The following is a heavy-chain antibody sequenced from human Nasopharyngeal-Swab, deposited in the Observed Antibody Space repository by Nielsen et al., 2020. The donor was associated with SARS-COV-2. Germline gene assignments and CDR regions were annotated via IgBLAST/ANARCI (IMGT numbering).Heavy chain of an antibody. D-gene: IGHD5-12*01. CDR1: GGSISSYY. V-gene: IGHV4-59*08. J-gene: IGHJ6*02. Sequence: SETLSPTCTVSGGSISSYYWSWIRQPPGKGLEWIGYIYYSGSTNYNPSLKSRVTISVDTPKNQFSLKLSSVTAADTAVYYCARRKGYSGYGMDVWGQGTTVTVSS. CDR3: ARRKGYSGYGMDV. CDR2: IYYSGST.